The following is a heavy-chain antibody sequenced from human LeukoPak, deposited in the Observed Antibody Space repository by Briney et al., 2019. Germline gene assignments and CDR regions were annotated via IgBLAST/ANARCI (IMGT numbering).Heavy chain of an antibody. Sequence: ASVKVSCTASGGTFSSYAISWVRQAPGQGLEWMGGIIPIFGTANYAQKFQGRVTITADESTSTAYMELSSLRSEDTAVYYCVAGGNDYYYGMDVWGQGTTVTVSS. V-gene: IGHV1-69*13. J-gene: IGHJ6*02. CDR3: VAGGNDYYYGMDV. CDR1: GGTFSSYA. CDR2: IIPIFGTA. D-gene: IGHD3-16*01.